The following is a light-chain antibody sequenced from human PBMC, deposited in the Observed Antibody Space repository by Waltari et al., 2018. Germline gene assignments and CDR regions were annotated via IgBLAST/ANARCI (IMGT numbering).Light chain of an antibody. CDR3: QVWDSTTDHVV. J-gene: IGLJ2*01. V-gene: IGLV3-21*02. Sequence: SNVLTQPPSVSVAPGQTARIVCGGNYLGSESVHWYQQKAGQAPVLVVYDNSDRPSGIPERFSGSNAGDTATLTITRVEAGDEADYYCQVWDSTTDHVVFGGGTKLTVL. CDR1: YLGSES. CDR2: DNS.